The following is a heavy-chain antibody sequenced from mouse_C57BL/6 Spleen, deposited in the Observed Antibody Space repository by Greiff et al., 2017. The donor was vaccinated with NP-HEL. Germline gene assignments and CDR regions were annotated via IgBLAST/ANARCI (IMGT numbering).Heavy chain of an antibody. D-gene: IGHD2-3*01. V-gene: IGHV1-64*01. J-gene: IGHJ3*01. CDR3: AGPDGYYPGFAD. CDR2: IHPNSGST. Sequence: QVQLQQSGAELVNPGASVKLSCKASGYTFTSYWMHWVKPRPGQGLEWIGLIHPNSGSTNYNAKFKSKATLTVHKSSSTAYMQRSSLTCEDSAVYYCAGPDGYYPGFADWGQGTLVTVCA. CDR1: GYTFTSYW.